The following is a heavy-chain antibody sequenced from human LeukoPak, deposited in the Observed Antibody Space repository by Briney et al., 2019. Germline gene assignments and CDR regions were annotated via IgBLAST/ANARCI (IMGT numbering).Heavy chain of an antibody. Sequence: KPSETLSLTCTVSGGSISSYYWSWIRQPPGKGLEWIGYIYYNGSTNYNPSLKSRVTISVDTSKNQFSLKLSSVTAADTAVYYCARSRYNWNYYMNWFDPWGQGTLVTVSS. D-gene: IGHD1-7*01. CDR3: ARSRYNWNYYMNWFDP. J-gene: IGHJ5*02. V-gene: IGHV4-59*01. CDR1: GGSISSYY. CDR2: IYYNGST.